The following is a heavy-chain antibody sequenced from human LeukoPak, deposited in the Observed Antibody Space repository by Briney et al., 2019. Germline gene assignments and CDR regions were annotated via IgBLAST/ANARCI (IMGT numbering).Heavy chain of an antibody. D-gene: IGHD1-7*01. CDR1: GGSISSYY. CDR2: IYYSGST. J-gene: IGHJ4*02. Sequence: SETLSLTCTVSGGSISSYYWSWIRQPSGKGLEWIGYIYYSGSTNYNPSLKSRVTISVDTSKNQFSLKLSSVTAADTAVYYCARTYNWNYEVRYYFDYWGQGTLVTVSS. CDR3: ARTYNWNYEVRYYFDY. V-gene: IGHV4-59*01.